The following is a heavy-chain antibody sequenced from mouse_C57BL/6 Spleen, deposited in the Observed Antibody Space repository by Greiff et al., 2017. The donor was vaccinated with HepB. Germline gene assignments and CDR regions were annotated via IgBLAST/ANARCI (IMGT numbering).Heavy chain of an antibody. D-gene: IGHD1-1*01. Sequence: EVHLVESGGGLVKPGGSLKLSCAASGFTFSSYAMSWVRQTPEKRLEWVATISDGGSYTYYPDNVKGRFTISRDNAKNNLYLQMSHLKSEDTAMYYCARGATVGYYAMDYWGQGTSVTVSS. J-gene: IGHJ4*01. CDR3: ARGATVGYYAMDY. CDR2: ISDGGSYT. CDR1: GFTFSSYA. V-gene: IGHV5-4*01.